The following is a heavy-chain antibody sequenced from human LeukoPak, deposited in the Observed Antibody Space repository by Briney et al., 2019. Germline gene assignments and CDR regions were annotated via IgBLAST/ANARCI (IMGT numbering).Heavy chain of an antibody. J-gene: IGHJ4*02. V-gene: IGHV3-7*03. Sequence: GGSLRLSCAASGFTFSSYWMSWVRQAPGKGLEWVSNIKQDGSAKNYGDSVKGRFTISRDNSKNTLYLQMNSLRAEDTAVYYCAKVHNWHFDYWGQGTLVTVSS. CDR3: AKVHNWHFDY. D-gene: IGHD1-20*01. CDR1: GFTFSSYW. CDR2: IKQDGSAK.